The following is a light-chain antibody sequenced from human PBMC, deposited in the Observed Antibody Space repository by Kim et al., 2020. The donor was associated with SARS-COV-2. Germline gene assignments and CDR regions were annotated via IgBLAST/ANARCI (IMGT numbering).Light chain of an antibody. CDR3: QQINTYPST. V-gene: IGKV1-9*01. Sequence: SASVGDRVTITCRASQGIGTNLAWYQQKPGKAPNLLIYFTSTLQSGVPSRFSGSGSGTEFTLTISTLQPEDFATYYCQQINTYPSTFGGGTKLEIK. J-gene: IGKJ4*01. CDR1: QGIGTN. CDR2: FTS.